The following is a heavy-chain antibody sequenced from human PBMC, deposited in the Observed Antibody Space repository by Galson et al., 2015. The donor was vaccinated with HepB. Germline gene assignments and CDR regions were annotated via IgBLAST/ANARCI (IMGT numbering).Heavy chain of an antibody. CDR1: GFTFSSHS. CDR3: ARAGYGRYYYYGMDV. Sequence: SLRLSCAASGFTFSSHSMNWVRQAPGKGLEWVSYISSSSSTIYYADSVKGRFTISRDNAKNSLYLQMNSLRAEDTAVYYCARAGYGRYYYYGMDVWGQGTTVTVSS. D-gene: IGHD3-10*01. V-gene: IGHV3-48*04. CDR2: ISSSSSTI. J-gene: IGHJ6*02.